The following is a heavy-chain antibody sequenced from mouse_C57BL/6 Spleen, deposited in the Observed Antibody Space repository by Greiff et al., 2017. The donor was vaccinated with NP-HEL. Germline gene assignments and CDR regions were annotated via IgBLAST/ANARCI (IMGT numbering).Heavy chain of an antibody. D-gene: IGHD1-1*01. V-gene: IGHV1-4*01. CDR2: INPSSGYT. Sequence: QVQLKQSGAELARPGASVKMSCKASGYTFTSYTMHWVKQRPGQGLEWIGYINPSSGYTKYNQKFKDKATLTADKSSSTAYMQLSSLTSEDSAVYYCARGAITTVVARYFDVWGTGTTVTVSS. CDR1: GYTFTSYT. J-gene: IGHJ1*03. CDR3: ARGAITTVVARYFDV.